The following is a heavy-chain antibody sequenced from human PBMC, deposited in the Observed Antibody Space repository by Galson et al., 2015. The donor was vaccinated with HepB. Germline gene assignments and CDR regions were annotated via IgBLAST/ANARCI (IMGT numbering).Heavy chain of an antibody. D-gene: IGHD3-10*01. CDR1: GGTFSSYA. J-gene: IGHJ4*02. Sequence: SVKVSCKASGGTFSSYAISWVRQAPGQGLEWMGRIIPILGIANYAQKFQGRVTITADKSTSTAYMELRSLRSEDTAVYFCAREGIYGSGSYYSYWGQGTLVTVSS. V-gene: IGHV1-69*04. CDR2: IIPILGIA. CDR3: AREGIYGSGSYYSY.